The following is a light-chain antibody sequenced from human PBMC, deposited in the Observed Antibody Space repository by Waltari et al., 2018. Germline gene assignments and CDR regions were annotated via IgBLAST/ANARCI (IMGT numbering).Light chain of an antibody. CDR2: WAS. Sequence: DIVMTQSPLSLTVTPGEPASISCRSSQSLLHSNGYNYLDWYLQKPGQSPQLLIYWASNRASGVPDRFSGSGSGTDFTLKISRLEAEDVGVYYCMQALQTPVTFGGGTKVEIK. CDR1: QSLLHSNGYNY. CDR3: MQALQTPVT. J-gene: IGKJ4*01. V-gene: IGKV2-28*01.